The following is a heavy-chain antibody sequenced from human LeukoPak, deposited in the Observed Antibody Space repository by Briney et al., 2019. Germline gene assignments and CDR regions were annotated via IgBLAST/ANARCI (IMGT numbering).Heavy chain of an antibody. D-gene: IGHD5-24*01. CDR3: GKDRGRWQQLRGFYTDY. CDR1: GFTFSNYG. V-gene: IGHV3-33*06. Sequence: GSLRLSCAASGFTFSNYGMHWVRPAPGEGLEWVAVIWYDGSYENYADSVRGRVTISRDNSKNTLHLQMNSLRAGDTAVYYCGKDRGRWQQLRGFYTDYWGQGTLVTVSS. CDR2: IWYDGSYE. J-gene: IGHJ4*02.